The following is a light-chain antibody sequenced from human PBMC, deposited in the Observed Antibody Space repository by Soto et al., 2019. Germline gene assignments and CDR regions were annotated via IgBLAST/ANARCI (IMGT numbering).Light chain of an antibody. Sequence: DIQLTQSPSTLSASGGDRATITCRASQSISSRLAWYQQKPGKAPKLLVYKASSLESGVPSGFSGSGSGTEFTLTISTLQPDAFATYYCQQYEAYPLTFGGGTKVEI. J-gene: IGKJ4*01. V-gene: IGKV1-5*03. CDR3: QQYEAYPLT. CDR2: KAS. CDR1: QSISSR.